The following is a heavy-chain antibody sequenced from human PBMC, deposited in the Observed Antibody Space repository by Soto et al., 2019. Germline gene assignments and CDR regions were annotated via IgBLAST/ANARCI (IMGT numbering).Heavy chain of an antibody. J-gene: IGHJ6*02. CDR1: GFTFSDSF. CDR2: ISTTSTYT. D-gene: IGHD4-17*01. CDR3: ARGAVSRQHFYYGFDV. Sequence: GGSLRLSCAASGFTFSDSFMSWIRKAPGKGLEWVSSISTTSTYTDYAASLKGRVTVSRDNSRNILFLQLNSLRDEDTAVYYCARGAVSRQHFYYGFDVWGQGTTVTVSS. V-gene: IGHV3-11*06.